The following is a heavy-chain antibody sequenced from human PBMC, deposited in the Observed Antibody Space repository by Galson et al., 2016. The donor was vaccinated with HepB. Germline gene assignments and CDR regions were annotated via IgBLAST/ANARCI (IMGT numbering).Heavy chain of an antibody. CDR1: GFTFSSYS. V-gene: IGHV3-21*01. CDR2: ISSSSSYI. Sequence: SLRLSCAASGFTFSSYSMRWVRQAPGKGLEWVSFISSSSSYIYYADSVKGRFTISRDNAKNSLYLQMNSLRAEDTAVYYCARGGYSGYDWVRNWFDPWGQGTLVTVSS. J-gene: IGHJ5*02. D-gene: IGHD5-12*01. CDR3: ARGGYSGYDWVRNWFDP.